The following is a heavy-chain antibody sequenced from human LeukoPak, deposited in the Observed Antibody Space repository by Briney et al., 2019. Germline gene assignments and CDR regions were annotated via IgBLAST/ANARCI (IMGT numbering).Heavy chain of an antibody. J-gene: IGHJ4*02. D-gene: IGHD5-18*01. CDR2: INWNGGSA. Sequence: GGSLRLSCAASGFTFDDYGMSWVRQAPGKGLEWVSGINWNGGSAGYADSVKGRFTISRDNAKNSLYLQMNSLRAEDTALYYCARDLKGYSYVLGAADYWGQGTLVTVSS. CDR3: ARDLKGYSYVLGAADY. CDR1: GFTFDDYG. V-gene: IGHV3-20*04.